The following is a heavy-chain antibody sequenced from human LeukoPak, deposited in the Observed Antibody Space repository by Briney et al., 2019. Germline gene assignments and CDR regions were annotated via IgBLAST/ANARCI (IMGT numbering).Heavy chain of an antibody. D-gene: IGHD5-12*01. V-gene: IGHV1-46*01. CDR3: ARDQFCSGYKNWFDP. CDR1: GYTFTSYY. J-gene: IGHJ5*02. CDR2: INPSGGST. Sequence: ASVKVSCKASGYTFTSYYMHWVRQAPGQGLEWMGIINPSGGSTSYAQKFQGRVTMTRDTSTSTVYMELSSLRSEDTAVYYCARDQFCSGYKNWFDPWGQGTMVTVSS.